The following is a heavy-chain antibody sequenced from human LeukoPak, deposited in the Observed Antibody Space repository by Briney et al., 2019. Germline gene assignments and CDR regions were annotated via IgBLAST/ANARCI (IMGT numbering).Heavy chain of an antibody. Sequence: PSETLSLTCTVSGGSISSYYWTWIRQPPGKGLEWIGYIFYIGTTNYNPSLKSRVTISVDTSNNQFSLKLSSVTAADTAVYYCGRLSTGGYGMDVWGQGTTVTVSS. CDR3: GRLSTGGYGMDV. CDR2: IFYIGTT. J-gene: IGHJ6*02. CDR1: GGSISSYY. D-gene: IGHD2/OR15-2a*01. V-gene: IGHV4-59*08.